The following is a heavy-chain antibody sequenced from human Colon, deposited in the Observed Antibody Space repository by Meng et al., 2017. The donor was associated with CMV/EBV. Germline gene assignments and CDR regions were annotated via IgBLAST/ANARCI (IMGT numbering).Heavy chain of an antibody. Sequence: QGQLQESGPGLVKPSETLSLTCTVSGGSFTSNSYFWGWIRQPPGKGLEYIGSIYNSGSAYYNPSLKSRVTISLDTSKNQFSLKLSSVTAADTAMYYCARVVLNFFDYWGQGTLVTVSS. V-gene: IGHV4-39*07. D-gene: IGHD3-10*02. J-gene: IGHJ4*02. CDR1: GGSFTSNSYF. CDR2: IYNSGSA. CDR3: ARVVLNFFDY.